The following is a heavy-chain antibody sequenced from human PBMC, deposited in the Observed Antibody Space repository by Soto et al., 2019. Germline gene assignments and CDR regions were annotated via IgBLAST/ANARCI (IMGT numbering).Heavy chain of an antibody. Sequence: EVQVVESGGGLIQPGGSLRLSCVASGFTFNIYWMHWVRQAPGKGLVWVSRIKFDESTTSYADSVKGRFTISRDNAKNTVFLQMNSLRADDTGVYYCARGIRNHSGVDVWGQGTTVTVSS. D-gene: IGHD5-18*01. CDR1: GFTFNIYW. V-gene: IGHV3-74*01. J-gene: IGHJ6*02. CDR3: ARGIRNHSGVDV. CDR2: IKFDESTT.